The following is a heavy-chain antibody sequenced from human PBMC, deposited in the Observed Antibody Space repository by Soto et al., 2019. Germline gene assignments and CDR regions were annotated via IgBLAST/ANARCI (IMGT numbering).Heavy chain of an antibody. CDR3: AKDYGDLLLEYYYFDY. CDR1: GFTFSSYA. Sequence: GGFLRLSCAASGFTFSSYARSWVRQAPGKGLEKVSAISGSGGSTYYADSVKDRFTISRDNSKNTLYLQMNSLRAEVTAVYYCAKDYGDLLLEYYYFDYWGQGTLVTVSS. CDR2: ISGSGGST. D-gene: IGHD4-17*01. J-gene: IGHJ4*02. V-gene: IGHV3-23*01.